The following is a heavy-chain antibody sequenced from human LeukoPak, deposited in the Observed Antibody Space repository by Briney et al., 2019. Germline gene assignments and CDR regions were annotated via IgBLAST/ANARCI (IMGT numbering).Heavy chain of an antibody. CDR2: GKTDGGTT. CDR1: GFTFSNAW. J-gene: IGHJ4*02. V-gene: IGHV3-15*01. D-gene: IGHD2-21*02. CDR3: TTDGGPDCGGDCPDFDY. Sequence: GGSLRLSCAASGFTFSNAWMKGKTDGGTTDYAAPVKGRFTISRHDSKNTVYLQMNSLKTEDTAVYYCTTDGGPDCGGDCPDFDYWGQGTLVTVSS.